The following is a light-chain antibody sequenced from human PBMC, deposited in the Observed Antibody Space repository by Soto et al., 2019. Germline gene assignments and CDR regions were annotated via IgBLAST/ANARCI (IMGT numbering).Light chain of an antibody. CDR3: QKYNIAPWT. V-gene: IGKV1-27*01. CDR1: QDIRTF. CDR2: AAS. J-gene: IGKJ1*01. Sequence: DLQMTKFPSSLSASVGDRVTITCRASQDIRTFLAWYQQRPGKVPKLLIYAASTLQSGVPSRFSGSGSGTDFTLIISSLQPEDVATYYCQKYNIAPWTFGHGTRVEI.